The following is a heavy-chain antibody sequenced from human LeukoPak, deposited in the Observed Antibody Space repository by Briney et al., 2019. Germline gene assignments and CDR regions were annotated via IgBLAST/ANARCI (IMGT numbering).Heavy chain of an antibody. CDR3: ARDQEGFDY. V-gene: IGHV1-46*01. J-gene: IGHJ4*02. CDR2: IYPRDGST. Sequence: ASVKVSCKASGYTFTNNYSHWVRQAPGQGLEWMGMIYPRDGSTSYAQNFQGRVTVTRDTSTTTVHMELRGLRSEDTAVYYCARDQEGFDYWGQGTVVTVSS. CDR1: GYTFTNNY.